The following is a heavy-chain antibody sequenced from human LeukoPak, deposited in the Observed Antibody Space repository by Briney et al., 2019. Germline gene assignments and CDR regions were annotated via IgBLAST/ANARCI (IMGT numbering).Heavy chain of an antibody. V-gene: IGHV3-23*01. D-gene: IGHD2-15*01. Sequence: GSLRLSCAASGFTFSSYAMSWVRQSPGKGLEWVSAISGRGGSTYYADSVKGRFTISRDNSKNTLYLQMNSLRPENTALYYCAKGPCSGGSCSIVPDYWGQGTLVTVSS. CDR3: AKGPCSGGSCSIVPDY. CDR2: ISGRGGST. J-gene: IGHJ4*02. CDR1: GFTFSSYA.